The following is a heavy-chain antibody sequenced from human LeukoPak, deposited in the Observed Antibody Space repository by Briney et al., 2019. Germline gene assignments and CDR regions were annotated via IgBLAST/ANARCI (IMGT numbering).Heavy chain of an antibody. CDR1: GFTFSSYA. CDR2: ISGSGGST. Sequence: GGSLRLSCAASGFTFSSYAMTWVRQAPGKGLEWVSGISGSGGSTYYTDSVKGRFTISRDNSKNTLYLQMNSLRAEDTAVYYCARDVTDYFDYWGQGTLVTVSS. V-gene: IGHV3-23*01. J-gene: IGHJ4*02. D-gene: IGHD1-20*01. CDR3: ARDVTDYFDY.